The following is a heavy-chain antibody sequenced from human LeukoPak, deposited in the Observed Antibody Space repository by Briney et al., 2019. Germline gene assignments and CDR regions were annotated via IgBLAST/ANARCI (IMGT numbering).Heavy chain of an antibody. D-gene: IGHD3-10*01. Sequence: ASVKVSCKASGYTFTSYAMHWVRQAPGQGLEWMGWITPSGGTNYPQKFQGRVAITRDTSIGTAYLELSRLTSDDTAVYYCATTTMVRGILLGSIDSWGQGTLVTVSS. V-gene: IGHV1-2*02. CDR3: ATTTMVRGILLGSIDS. CDR1: GYTFTSYA. J-gene: IGHJ4*02. CDR2: ITPSGGT.